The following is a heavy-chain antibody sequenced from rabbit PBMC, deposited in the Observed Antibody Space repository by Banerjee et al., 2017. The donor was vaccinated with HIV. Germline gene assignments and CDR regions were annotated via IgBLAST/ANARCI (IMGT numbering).Heavy chain of an antibody. CDR1: GIDFSSSYY. J-gene: IGHJ4*01. V-gene: IGHV1S40*01. Sequence: ESGGDLVKPGASLTLTCTASGIDFSSSYYMCWVRQAPGKGLEWIGCIYTSSGSTYYATWAKGRFTISKTSSTTVTLQMTSLTAADTATYFCARDPASDGLHMDLWGPGTLVTVS. CDR2: IYTSSGST. CDR3: ARDPASDGLHMDL. D-gene: IGHD6-1*01.